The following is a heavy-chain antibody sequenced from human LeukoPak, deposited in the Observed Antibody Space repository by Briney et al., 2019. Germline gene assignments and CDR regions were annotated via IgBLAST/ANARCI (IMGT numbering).Heavy chain of an antibody. CDR1: GGTFSSYA. D-gene: IGHD1-7*01. CDR3: ARQLIDNWNYGTARRYYFDY. CDR2: IIPILGIA. Sequence: GASVKVSCKASGGTFSSYAISWVRQAPGQGLEWMGRIIPILGIANYAQKFQGRVTITADKSTSTAYMELSSLRSEDTAVYYCARQLIDNWNYGTARRYYFDYWGQGTLVTVSS. J-gene: IGHJ4*02. V-gene: IGHV1-69*04.